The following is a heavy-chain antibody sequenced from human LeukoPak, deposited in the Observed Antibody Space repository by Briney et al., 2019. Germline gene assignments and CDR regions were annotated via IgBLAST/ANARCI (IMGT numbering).Heavy chain of an antibody. J-gene: IGHJ6*03. CDR3: ARGSSGSPFFSYYYYMDV. V-gene: IGHV3-21*01. Sequence: GGSLRLSCAASGFTLSGYSMHWVRQAPGKGLEWVSSISSSSSYIYYADSVKGRFTISRDNAKNSLYLQWNSLRAEDTAVYYCARGSSGSPFFSYYYYMDVWGKGTMVTVSS. CDR2: ISSSSSYI. D-gene: IGHD1-26*01. CDR1: GFTLSGYS.